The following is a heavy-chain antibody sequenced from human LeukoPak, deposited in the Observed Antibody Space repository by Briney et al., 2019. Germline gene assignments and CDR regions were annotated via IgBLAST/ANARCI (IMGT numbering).Heavy chain of an antibody. V-gene: IGHV3-30-3*01. D-gene: IGHD1-1*01. CDR1: GFIFRSHT. CDR2: ISKDGTND. CDR3: ARSTLGTMTRLGDY. J-gene: IGHJ4*02. Sequence: QPGGSLRLSCAASGFIFRSHTMHWVRQAPGKGLEWVALISKDGTNDYYADSVKGRFTISRDNSKNTLYLQMNSLISEDTAVYYCARSTLGTMTRLGDYWGQGTLVTVSS.